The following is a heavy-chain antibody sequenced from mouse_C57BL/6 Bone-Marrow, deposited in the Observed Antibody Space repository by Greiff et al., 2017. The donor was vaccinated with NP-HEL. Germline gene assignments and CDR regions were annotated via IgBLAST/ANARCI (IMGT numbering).Heavy chain of an antibody. V-gene: IGHV5-4*01. CDR1: GFTFSSYA. Sequence: EVKLVESGGGLVKPGGSLKLSCAASGFTFSSYAMSWVRQTPEKRLEWVANISDGGSSTYCPDNVKGRFTFSRDHAKNNLYLQMNQLKSEDTAVYYCARDDGRDSRGFAYWGQGTLVTVSA. D-gene: IGHD1-1*01. J-gene: IGHJ3*01. CDR2: ISDGGSST. CDR3: ARDDGRDSRGFAY.